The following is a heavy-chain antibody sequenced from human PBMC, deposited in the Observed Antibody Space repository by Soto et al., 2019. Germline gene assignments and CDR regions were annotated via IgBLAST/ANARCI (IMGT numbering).Heavy chain of an antibody. J-gene: IGHJ4*02. V-gene: IGHV3-72*01. CDR2: TKNKANRYIT. D-gene: IGHD1-26*01. CDR1: GFTLSDHY. CDR3: GRWVSGIPDS. Sequence: EVQLVESGGGLVQPGGSLRLSCAASGFTLSDHYMDWVRQAPGKGLEWVGRTKNKANRYITEYAASVNGRFTISRDDSKNSVYLHMNSLKSEDTAVYYCGRWVSGIPDSWGQGTLVTVSS.